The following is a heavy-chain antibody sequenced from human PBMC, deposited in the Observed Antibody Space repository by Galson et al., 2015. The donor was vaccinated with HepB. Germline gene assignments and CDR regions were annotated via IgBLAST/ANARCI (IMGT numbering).Heavy chain of an antibody. V-gene: IGHV5-10-1*01. CDR3: ARGDYDFWSGYYTLDY. J-gene: IGHJ4*02. D-gene: IGHD3-3*01. CDR2: IDPSDSYT. Sequence: QSGAEVKKPGESLRISCKGSGYSFTSYWISWVRQMPGKGLEWMGRIDPSDSYTNYSPSFQGHVTISADKSISTAYLQWSSLKASDTAMHYCARGDYDFWSGYYTLDYWGQGTLVTVSS. CDR1: GYSFTSYW.